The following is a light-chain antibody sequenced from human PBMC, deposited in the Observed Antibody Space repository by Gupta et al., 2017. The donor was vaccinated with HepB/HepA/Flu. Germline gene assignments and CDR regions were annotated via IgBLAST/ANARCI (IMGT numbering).Light chain of an antibody. V-gene: IGKV3-15*01. Sequence: EIVITQSPATLSVSPGEGATLSCRASQSVSSSLVWYQQKPGQAPRLLIYDASTRATGIPARFSGSGSGTEFTLTISIRHSEDFTVYFCQQYNAWPWTFGQWIKVEIK. CDR2: DAS. CDR1: QSVSSS. CDR3: QQYNAWPWT. J-gene: IGKJ1*01.